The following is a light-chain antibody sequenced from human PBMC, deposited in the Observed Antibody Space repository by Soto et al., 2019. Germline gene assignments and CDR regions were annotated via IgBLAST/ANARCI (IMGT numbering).Light chain of an antibody. CDR2: AAS. Sequence: DIQMTQSPYSLSASIGDRVTISCRASQSVSSYLNWYQQKPGKAPKLLIYAASKLQSGVPSRFSGSGSGTDFTLTVSSLQPEDFATYYCQQSYSMPHTFGQGIKLEIK. J-gene: IGKJ2*01. V-gene: IGKV1-39*01. CDR1: QSVSSY. CDR3: QQSYSMPHT.